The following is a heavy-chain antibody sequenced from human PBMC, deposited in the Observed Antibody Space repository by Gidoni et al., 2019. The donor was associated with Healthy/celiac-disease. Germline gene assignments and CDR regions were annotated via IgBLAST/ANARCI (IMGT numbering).Heavy chain of an antibody. CDR3: AYGFGGVIDYYYYYGMDV. V-gene: IGHV3-23*01. CDR2: ISGSGGST. J-gene: IGHJ6*02. D-gene: IGHD3-16*02. CDR1: GFPFSSYA. Sequence: EVQLLESGGGLVQLGGSLRLSCAASGFPFSSYAMSWVRQAPGKGLEWVSAISGSGGSTYYADSVKGRLTISRDKSKNTLYLQMNSLRAEDTAVYYCAYGFGGVIDYYYYYGMDVWGQGTTVTVSS.